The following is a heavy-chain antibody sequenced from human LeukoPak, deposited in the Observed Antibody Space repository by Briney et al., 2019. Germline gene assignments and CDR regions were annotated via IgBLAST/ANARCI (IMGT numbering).Heavy chain of an antibody. V-gene: IGHV3-33*01. J-gene: IGHJ4*02. CDR3: ARARRGDSSGYYYLRPLDY. Sequence: GGSLRLSCAASGFTFSSYGMHWVRQAPGKGLEWVAVMWYDGTNKYYADSVKGRFTISRDNSKKTLFLQMNSLRAEDTAVFYCARARRGDSSGYYYLRPLDYWGQGTLVTVSS. D-gene: IGHD3-22*01. CDR2: MWYDGTNK. CDR1: GFTFSSYG.